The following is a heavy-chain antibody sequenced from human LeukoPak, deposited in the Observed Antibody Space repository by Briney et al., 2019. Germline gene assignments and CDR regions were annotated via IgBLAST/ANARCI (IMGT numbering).Heavy chain of an antibody. CDR3: ARDKNGKVDYYYMDV. Sequence: EASVKVSCKASGYTFTSYDINWVRQATGQGLEWMGWMNPNSGNTGYAQKFQGRVTMTRNTSISTAYMELSSLRSEDTAVYYCARDKNGKVDYYYMDVWGKGTTVTISS. V-gene: IGHV1-8*01. CDR2: MNPNSGNT. CDR1: GYTFTSYD. D-gene: IGHD2-8*01. J-gene: IGHJ6*03.